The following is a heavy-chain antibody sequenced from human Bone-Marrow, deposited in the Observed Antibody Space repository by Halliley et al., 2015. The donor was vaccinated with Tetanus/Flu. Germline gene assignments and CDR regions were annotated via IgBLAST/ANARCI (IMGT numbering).Heavy chain of an antibody. J-gene: IGHJ6*02. CDR2: IGGDAGST. CDR3: AKDRRSKGVYYSGLDV. CDR1: GFNFNNYA. V-gene: IGHV3-23*01. Sequence: SLRLSCAASGFNFNNYAMTWVRQAPGKGLEWVSGIGGDAGSTYYADSVKGRFTISRDNSKNTLYLQMSSLRAEDTAVYYCAKDRRSKGVYYSGLDVWGQGTTVTVSS. D-gene: IGHD2-2*01.